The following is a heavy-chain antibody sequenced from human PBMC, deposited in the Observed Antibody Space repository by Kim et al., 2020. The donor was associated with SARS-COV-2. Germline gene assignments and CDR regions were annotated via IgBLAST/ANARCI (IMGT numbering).Heavy chain of an antibody. Sequence: SQTLSLSCVISGDSVSSNIATWNWVRQSPSRGLEWLGRTYYRARWLNEYATSVKSRITINPDTPKNQFSLQLSSVTPEDTAVYYCARAAGGQSGLGCWGQGTLVTLPS. D-gene: IGHD6-13*01. CDR3: ARAAGGQSGLGC. V-gene: IGHV6-1*01. CDR1: GDSVSSNIAT. CDR2: TYYRARWLN. J-gene: IGHJ4*02.